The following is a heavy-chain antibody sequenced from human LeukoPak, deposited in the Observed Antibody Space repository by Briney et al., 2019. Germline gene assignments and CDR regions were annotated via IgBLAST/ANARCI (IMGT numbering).Heavy chain of an antibody. Sequence: SETLSLACSVSGGFSSRYYWSWVRQPLGKGLEWLGHIFYSGHSNYNASLTSRIRMSVDTSKAQFSLELASVTAAGTAVYYCARIDPLGFFDQWGPGILVTVSS. V-gene: IGHV4-59*12. CDR3: ARIDPLGFFDQ. CDR1: GGFSSRYY. J-gene: IGHJ4*02. CDR2: IFYSGHS. D-gene: IGHD6-25*01.